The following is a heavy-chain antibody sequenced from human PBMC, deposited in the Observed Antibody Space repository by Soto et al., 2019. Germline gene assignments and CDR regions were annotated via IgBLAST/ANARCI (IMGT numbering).Heavy chain of an antibody. CDR1: GYTFTSYG. CDR2: INAGNGNT. V-gene: IGHV1-3*05. J-gene: IGHJ4*02. CDR3: ARGVGGARTYFAY. D-gene: IGHD1-1*01. Sequence: QVQLVQSGAEEKKPGASVKVSCKASGYTFTSYGMHWVRQAPGQRLEWMGWINAGNGNTKYSQKFQGRVNITRDTSASTAYMELSSLRSEDTAVYYCARGVGGARTYFAYWGQGTLGTVAS.